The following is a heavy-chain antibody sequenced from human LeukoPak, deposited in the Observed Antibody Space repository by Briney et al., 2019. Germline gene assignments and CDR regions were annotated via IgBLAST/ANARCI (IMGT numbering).Heavy chain of an antibody. J-gene: IGHJ5*02. CDR1: GFTFSSYS. D-gene: IGHD6-13*01. CDR3: ARDQRAAAGGS. CDR2: ISSSSSTI. V-gene: IGHV3-48*01. Sequence: PGGSLRLSCAASGFTFSSYSMNWVRQAPGKGLEWVSYISSSSSTIYYADSVKGRFTISRDNAKNSLYLQMNSLRAEDTAVYYCARDQRAAAGGSWGQGTLVTVSS.